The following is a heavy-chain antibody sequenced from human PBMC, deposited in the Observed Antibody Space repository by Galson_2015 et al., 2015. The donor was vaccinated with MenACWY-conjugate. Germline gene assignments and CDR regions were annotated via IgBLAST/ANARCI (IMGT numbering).Heavy chain of an antibody. CDR2: ISSSSSYT. CDR1: GFTFSDYY. CDR3: ARGVIGCYDYGDYDGDY. Sequence: SLRLSCAASGFTFSDYYMSWIRQAPGKGLEWVSYISSSSSYTNYADSVKGRFTISRDNAKNSLYLQMNSLRAEDTAVYYCARGVIGCYDYGDYDGDYWGQGTLVTVSS. J-gene: IGHJ4*02. V-gene: IGHV3-11*06. D-gene: IGHD4-17*01.